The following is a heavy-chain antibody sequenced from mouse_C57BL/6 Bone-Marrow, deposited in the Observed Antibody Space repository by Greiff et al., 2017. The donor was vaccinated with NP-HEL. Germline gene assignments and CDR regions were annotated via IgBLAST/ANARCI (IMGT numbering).Heavy chain of an antibody. D-gene: IGHD1-1*01. CDR3: ARFHYGRSYRYFDV. CDR1: GYSFTDYN. Sequence: EVQVVESGPELVKPGASVKISCKASGYSFTDYNMNWVKQSTGKSLEWIGVINPNYGTTSYNQKFKGKATLTVDQSSSTAYMQLNSMTSEDSADYYCARFHYGRSYRYFDVWGTGTTVTVSS. CDR2: INPNYGTT. J-gene: IGHJ1*03. V-gene: IGHV1-39*01.